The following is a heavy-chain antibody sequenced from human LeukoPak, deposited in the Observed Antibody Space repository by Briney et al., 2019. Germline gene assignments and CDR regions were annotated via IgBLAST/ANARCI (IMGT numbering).Heavy chain of an antibody. CDR1: GFTFSSYT. CDR3: AKDRGSSAPYYFDY. CDR2: ISASGGST. J-gene: IGHJ4*02. D-gene: IGHD6-13*01. V-gene: IGHV3-23*01. Sequence: GRSLRLSCAASGFTFSSYTMSWVRQAPGKGLEWVSGISASGGSTYYADSVKGRFSISRDKSKNTLSLQMISLRAEDTAVYYCAKDRGSSAPYYFDYWGQGTLVTVSS.